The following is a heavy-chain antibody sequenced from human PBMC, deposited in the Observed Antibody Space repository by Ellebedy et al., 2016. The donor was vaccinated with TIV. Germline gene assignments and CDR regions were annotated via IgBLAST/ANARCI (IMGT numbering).Heavy chain of an antibody. V-gene: IGHV7-4-1*02. Sequence: ASVKVSCKASGYIFTAYGLSWARQAPGQGLEWLGWINMNTGNPTYAQGFTGRFDFSLDTSVRTAYLQISNLKAEDTAVYYCARDSRYNWNDWDYYHMDVWGKGTTVTVSS. D-gene: IGHD1-1*01. CDR1: GYIFTAYG. CDR2: INMNTGNP. J-gene: IGHJ6*03. CDR3: ARDSRYNWNDWDYYHMDV.